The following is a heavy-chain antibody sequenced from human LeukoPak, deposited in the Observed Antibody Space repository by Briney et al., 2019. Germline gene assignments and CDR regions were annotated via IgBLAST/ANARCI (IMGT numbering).Heavy chain of an antibody. CDR2: IPYDGSNK. Sequence: GGSLRLSCAASGFTFSSYAMHWVRQARGKGLEWVAFIPYDGSNKYYADSVKGRFTISRDNSKNTLYLQMNSLRAEDTAVYYCARDPGYYYDSSAFYPDYWGQGTLVTVSS. J-gene: IGHJ4*02. V-gene: IGHV3-30-3*01. CDR3: ARDPGYYYDSSAFYPDY. D-gene: IGHD3-22*01. CDR1: GFTFSSYA.